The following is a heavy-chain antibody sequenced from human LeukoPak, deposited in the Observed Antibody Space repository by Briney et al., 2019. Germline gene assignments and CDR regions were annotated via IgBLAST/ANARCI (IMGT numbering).Heavy chain of an antibody. V-gene: IGHV3-23*01. CDR3: AKDQRGITMIVVGILGAFDI. CDR1: GFTFSSYA. D-gene: IGHD3-22*01. CDR2: ISGSGGST. Sequence: GGSLRLSCAASGFTFSSYAMSWVRQAPGKGLEWVSAISGSGGSTYYADSVKGRFTISRDSSKSTLYLQMNSLRAEDTAVYYCAKDQRGITMIVVGILGAFDIWGQGTMVTVSS. J-gene: IGHJ3*02.